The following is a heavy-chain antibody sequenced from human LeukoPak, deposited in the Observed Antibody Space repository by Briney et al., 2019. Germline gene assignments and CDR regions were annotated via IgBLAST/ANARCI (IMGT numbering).Heavy chain of an antibody. CDR1: GGTFSSYA. CDR2: IIPIFGTA. D-gene: IGHD6-13*01. Sequence: SVKVSCKASGGTFSSYAISWVRQAPGQGLEWMGGIIPIFGTANYAQKFQGRVMITTDESTSTAYMELSSLRSEDTAVYYCARVVAAAGENWFDPWGQGTLVTVSS. V-gene: IGHV1-69*05. J-gene: IGHJ5*02. CDR3: ARVVAAAGENWFDP.